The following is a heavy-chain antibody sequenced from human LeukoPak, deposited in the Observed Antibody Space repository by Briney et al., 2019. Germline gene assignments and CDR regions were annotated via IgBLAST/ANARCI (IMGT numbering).Heavy chain of an antibody. CDR2: TRNKANSYTT. CDR3: ARDTPVSSYDFWSGYYGEYYYYYMDV. V-gene: IGHV3-72*01. CDR1: GFTFSDHY. J-gene: IGHJ6*03. Sequence: PGGSLRLSCAASGFTFSDHYMDWVRQAPGKGLEWVGRTRNKANSYTTEYAASVKGRFTISRDDSKNSLYLQMNSLRAEDTAVYYCARDTPVSSYDFWSGYYGEYYYYYMDVWGKGTTVTVSS. D-gene: IGHD3-3*01.